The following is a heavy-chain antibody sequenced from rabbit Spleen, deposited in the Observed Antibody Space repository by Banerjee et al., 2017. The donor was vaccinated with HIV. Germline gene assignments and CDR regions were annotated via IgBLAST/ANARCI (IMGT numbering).Heavy chain of an antibody. D-gene: IGHD6-1*01. CDR1: GFSFSSSNY. CDR2: IYALSSGNT. CDR3: ARGANNVYTDL. Sequence: QSLEESGGDLVKPGASLTLTCTASGFSFSSSNYMCWVRQAPGKGLELIACIYALSSGNTYYASWAKGRFTISKTSSTTVTLQMTSLTAADTATYFCARGANNVYTDLWGPGPSSPS. J-gene: IGHJ6*01. V-gene: IGHV1S40*01.